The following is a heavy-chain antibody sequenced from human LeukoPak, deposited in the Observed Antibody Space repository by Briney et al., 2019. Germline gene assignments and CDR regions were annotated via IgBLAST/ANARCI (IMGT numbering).Heavy chain of an antibody. Sequence: PSETLSLTCTVSGGSISSYYWSWIRQPAGKGLEWIGRIYTSGSTNYNPSLKSRVTMSVDTSKNQFSLKLSSVTAADTAVYYCARDLSSYYYDSSGPFYPTAYYYMDVWGKGTTVTVSS. CDR2: IYTSGST. CDR3: ARDLSSYYYDSSGPFYPTAYYYMDV. D-gene: IGHD3-22*01. CDR1: GGSISSYY. V-gene: IGHV4-4*07. J-gene: IGHJ6*03.